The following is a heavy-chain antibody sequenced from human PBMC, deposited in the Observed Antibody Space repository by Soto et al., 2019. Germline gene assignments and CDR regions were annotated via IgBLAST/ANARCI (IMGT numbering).Heavy chain of an antibody. CDR1: GGSFSGYY. CDR2: IYYSGST. D-gene: IGHD1-26*01. CDR3: ARGEGMDV. J-gene: IGHJ6*02. V-gene: IGHV4-30-4*08. Sequence: SETLSLTCAVYGGSFSGYYWSWIRQPPGKGLEWIGYIYYSGSTYYNPSLKSRVTISVDTSKNQFSLKLSSVTAADTAVYYCARGEGMDVWGQGTTVTVSS.